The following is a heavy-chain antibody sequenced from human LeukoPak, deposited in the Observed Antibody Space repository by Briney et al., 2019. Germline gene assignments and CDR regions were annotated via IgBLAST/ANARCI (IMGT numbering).Heavy chain of an antibody. D-gene: IGHD6-19*01. Sequence: GSLRLSSAASGFTFRSYGMHSVRQAPGKGLEWVAVISYDGSKNYYADSVKGRFTISRDNSKNTLYLQMNSLRAEDTAVYYCAKDRQPWAGIAVGYFDAWGQGTLVTVSS. CDR3: AKDRQPWAGIAVGYFDA. CDR1: GFTFRSYG. CDR2: ISYDGSKN. J-gene: IGHJ4*02. V-gene: IGHV3-33*06.